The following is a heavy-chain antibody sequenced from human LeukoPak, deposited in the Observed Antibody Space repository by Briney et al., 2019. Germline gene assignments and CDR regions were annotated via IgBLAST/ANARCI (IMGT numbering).Heavy chain of an antibody. CDR1: GFTFSSYA. CDR3: AKDQLLWFGINWFDP. CDR2: ISGSGGST. J-gene: IGHJ5*02. V-gene: IGHV3-23*01. Sequence: GGSLRLSCAASGFTFSSYAMSWVRQAPGKGLEWVSAISGSGGSTYYADSVKGRFTISRDNSKNTLYLQMNSLRAEDTAVYYCAKDQLLWFGINWFDPWGQGTLVTVSS. D-gene: IGHD3-10*01.